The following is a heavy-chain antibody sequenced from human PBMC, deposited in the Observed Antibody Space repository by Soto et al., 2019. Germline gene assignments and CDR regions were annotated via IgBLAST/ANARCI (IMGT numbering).Heavy chain of an antibody. J-gene: IGHJ4*02. Sequence: QVQLVQSGAEVKRPGASVKVSCKASGYTFTGHYVHWVRQAPGQGLEWMGWITPNSGYTNYAQKFRGRVTMTRDTSISTAYMELSGLRSDDTAVYYCAKDNGQLLIFEYWGQGTLVTVSS. V-gene: IGHV1-2*02. CDR3: AKDNGQLLIFEY. CDR1: GYTFTGHY. CDR2: ITPNSGYT. D-gene: IGHD2-2*01.